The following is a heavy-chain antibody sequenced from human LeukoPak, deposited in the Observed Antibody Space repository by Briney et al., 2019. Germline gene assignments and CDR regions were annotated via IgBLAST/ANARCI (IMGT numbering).Heavy chain of an antibody. D-gene: IGHD3-22*01. V-gene: IGHV3-23*01. CDR1: GFTFNSYA. J-gene: IGHJ4*02. Sequence: PGGSLRLSCAASGFTFNSYAMSWVRQAPGKGLEWVSVISGSGGSTYYADSVKGRFTISRDNSKNTLYLQMNSLRAEDTAVYYCAKDGTSGYYFFDYWGQGTLVTVSS. CDR2: ISGSGGST. CDR3: AKDGTSGYYFFDY.